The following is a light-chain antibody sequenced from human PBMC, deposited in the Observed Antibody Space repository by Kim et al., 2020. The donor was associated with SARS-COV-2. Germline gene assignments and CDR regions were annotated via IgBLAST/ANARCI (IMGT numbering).Light chain of an antibody. V-gene: IGKV3-20*01. CDR1: QSISSSY. CDR3: QQYGSSPTT. CDR2: GAS. Sequence: EIVLTQSPGTLSLSPGERATLSCRTSQSISSSYLAWYQRKPGQAPRLLIYGASSRATGIPDRFSGSGSGTDFTLTISRLEPEDFAVYYCQQYGSSPTTFGQGTKVDIK. J-gene: IGKJ1*01.